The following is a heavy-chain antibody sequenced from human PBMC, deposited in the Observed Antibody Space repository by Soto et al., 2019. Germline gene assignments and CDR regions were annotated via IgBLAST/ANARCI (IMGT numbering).Heavy chain of an antibody. CDR1: GFTFSSYG. CDR3: AKDFVRVVVVDATIYDY. Sequence: GGSLRLSCAASGFTFSSYGMHWVRQAPGKGLEWVAGISGNGSNTYYADSVKGRFTISRDNSKNTLYLQMNSLRAEDTAVYYCAKDFVRVVVVDATIYDYWGQGTLVTVSS. V-gene: IGHV3-23*01. J-gene: IGHJ4*02. D-gene: IGHD2-15*01. CDR2: ISGNGSNT.